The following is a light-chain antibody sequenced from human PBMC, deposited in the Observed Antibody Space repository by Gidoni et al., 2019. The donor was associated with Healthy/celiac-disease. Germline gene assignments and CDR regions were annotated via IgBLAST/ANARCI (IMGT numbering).Light chain of an antibody. CDR3: QAWDSSTVV. CDR1: KLGDKT. CDR2: QDS. V-gene: IGLV3-1*01. J-gene: IGLJ2*01. Sequence: SYELTQPPSVSVSPGQPASITCPGDKLGDKTACWYRQKPGQSPVLVIYQDSKRPSGIPERFSGSNSGNTATLTISGTQAMDEADYYCQAWDSSTVVFGGGTKLTVL.